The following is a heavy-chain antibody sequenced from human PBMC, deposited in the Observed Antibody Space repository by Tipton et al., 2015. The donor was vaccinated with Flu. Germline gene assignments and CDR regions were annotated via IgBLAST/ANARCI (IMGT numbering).Heavy chain of an antibody. Sequence: TLSLTCSVSGASISRYYWSWFRQPPGRGLEWIGYLTNGRGTNFPPSLKSPATISVDTSRSQFSLSLSSVTAADTAIYYCAKDRTESHWSYRFKFDNGGPAALVAVPS. V-gene: IGHV4-59*01. CDR2: LTNGRGT. D-gene: IGHD3-16*02. CDR3: AKDRTESHWSYRFKFDN. CDR1: GASISRYY. J-gene: IGHJ4*02.